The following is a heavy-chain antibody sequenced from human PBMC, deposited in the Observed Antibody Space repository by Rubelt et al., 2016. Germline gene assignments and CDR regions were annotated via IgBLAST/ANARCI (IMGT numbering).Heavy chain of an antibody. J-gene: IGHJ5*02. CDR2: INPNSGGT. V-gene: IGHV1-2*06. Sequence: QVQLVQSGAEVKKPGASVKVSCKASGYTFTGYYMHWVRQAPGQGLEWMGRINPNSGGTNYAQKFQGRFPWTRDTSISTAYMGLSRLRADDTAVYYCARGVGTAFDPWGQGTLVTVSS. CDR1: GYTFTGYY. D-gene: IGHD1-1*01. CDR3: ARGVGTAFDP.